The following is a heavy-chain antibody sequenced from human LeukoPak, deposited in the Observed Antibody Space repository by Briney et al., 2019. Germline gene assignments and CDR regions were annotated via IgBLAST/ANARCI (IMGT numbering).Heavy chain of an antibody. CDR3: ARDRLELPGRAGGLDP. D-gene: IGHD1-7*01. CDR1: GFTFSTYN. CDR2: IWYDGSNK. V-gene: IGHV3-33*08. J-gene: IGHJ5*02. Sequence: GGSLRLSCAASGFTFSTYNMHWVRQAPGKGLEWVAVIWYDGSNKYYADSVKGRFTISRDNSKNTLYLQMNSLRAEDTAVYYCARDRLELPGRAGGLDPWGQGTLVTVS.